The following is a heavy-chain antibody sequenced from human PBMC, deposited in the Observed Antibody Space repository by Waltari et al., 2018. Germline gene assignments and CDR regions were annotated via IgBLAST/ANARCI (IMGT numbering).Heavy chain of an antibody. CDR1: EFTFSHYS. D-gene: IGHD6-19*01. Sequence: EVQLVESGGGLVQPGGSLRLSCAASEFTFSHYSFNWVRQAPGKGLGWVSCITSGSSYTYYADSVKGRFTISRDNAKNALFLHRNSLRAEDTAVYYCARETVAGTGWFDPWGQGTLVTVSS. CDR3: ARETVAGTGWFDP. CDR2: ITSGSSYT. J-gene: IGHJ5*02. V-gene: IGHV3-21*01.